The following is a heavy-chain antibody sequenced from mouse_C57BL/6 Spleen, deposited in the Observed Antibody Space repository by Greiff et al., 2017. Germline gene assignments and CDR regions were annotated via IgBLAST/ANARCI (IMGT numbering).Heavy chain of an antibody. D-gene: IGHD2-2*01. J-gene: IGHJ3*01. V-gene: IGHV3-6*01. CDR1: GYSITSGYY. CDR2: ISYDGSN. Sequence: VQLKESGPGLVKPSQSLSLTCSVTGYSITSGYYWNWIRQFPGNKLEWMGYISYDGSNNYNPSLKNRISITRDTSKNQFFLKLNSVTTEDTATYYCARGGGYDAWFAYWGQGTLVTVSA. CDR3: ARGGGYDAWFAY.